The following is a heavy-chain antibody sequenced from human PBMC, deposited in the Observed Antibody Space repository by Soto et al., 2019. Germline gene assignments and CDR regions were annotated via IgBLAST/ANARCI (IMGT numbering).Heavy chain of an antibody. D-gene: IGHD5-12*01. J-gene: IGHJ4*02. CDR3: AKDRKVATINDY. Sequence: GSLRLSCAASGFTFSSYAMSWVRQAPGKGLEWVSAISGSGGSTYYADSVKGRFTISRDNSKNTLYLQMNSLRAEDTAVYYCAKDRKVATINDYWGQGTLVTVSS. CDR2: ISGSGGST. CDR1: GFTFSSYA. V-gene: IGHV3-23*01.